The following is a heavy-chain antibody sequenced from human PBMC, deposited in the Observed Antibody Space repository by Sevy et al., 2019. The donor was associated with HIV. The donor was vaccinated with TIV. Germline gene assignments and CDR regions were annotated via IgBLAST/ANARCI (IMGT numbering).Heavy chain of an antibody. CDR3: ATLAAAGLTEFDY. CDR2: MIPIFGTA. Sequence: ASVKVSCKASGGTFSSYAISWVRQAPGQGLEWMGGMIPIFGTANYAQKFQGRVTITADESTSTAYMELSSLRSEDTAVYYCATLAAAGLTEFDYWGQGTLVTVSS. V-gene: IGHV1-69*13. J-gene: IGHJ4*02. D-gene: IGHD6-13*01. CDR1: GGTFSSYA.